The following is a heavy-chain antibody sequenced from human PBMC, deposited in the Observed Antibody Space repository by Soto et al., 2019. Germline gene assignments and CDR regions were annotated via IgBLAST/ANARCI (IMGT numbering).Heavy chain of an antibody. CDR2: IYPGDSDT. CDR3: ARNGVEYDILTGSDY. J-gene: IGHJ4*02. Sequence: PGESLKISCKGSGYSFISYWIGWVRQMPGKGLEWMGIIYPGDSDTRYSPSFQGQVTISADKSISTAYLQWSSLKASDTAMYYCARNGVEYDILTGSDYWGQGTLVTVSS. V-gene: IGHV5-51*01. CDR1: GYSFISYW. D-gene: IGHD3-9*01.